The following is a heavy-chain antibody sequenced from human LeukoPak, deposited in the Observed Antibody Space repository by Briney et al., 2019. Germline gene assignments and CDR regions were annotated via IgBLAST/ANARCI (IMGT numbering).Heavy chain of an antibody. CDR3: ARDAPTGRTKFEH. Sequence: GGSLRLSCAAPGINIRSNWMHWVRQAPGTGLVWVARVNSEGSRTTYADSVKGRPTISRDNAKNILYLQMHGLRAEDTAVYYCARDAPTGRTKFEHWGQGTLVTVSS. V-gene: IGHV3-74*01. CDR2: VNSEGSRT. J-gene: IGHJ1*01. CDR1: GINIRSNW. D-gene: IGHD1-14*01.